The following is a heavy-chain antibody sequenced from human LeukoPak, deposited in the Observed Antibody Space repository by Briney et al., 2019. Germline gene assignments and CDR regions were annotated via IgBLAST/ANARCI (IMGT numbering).Heavy chain of an antibody. CDR2: ISSSSSYI. J-gene: IGHJ4*02. V-gene: IGHV3-21*01. CDR1: GFTFSSYS. CDR3: ARQYSSSWYYFDY. Sequence: GGSLRLSCAASGFTFSSYSMNWVRQAPGKGLEWVSSISSSSSYIFYSDSVKGRFTISRDNAKNSLYLQMNSLRAEDTAVYSCARQYSSSWYYFDYWGQGTLVAVSS. D-gene: IGHD6-13*01.